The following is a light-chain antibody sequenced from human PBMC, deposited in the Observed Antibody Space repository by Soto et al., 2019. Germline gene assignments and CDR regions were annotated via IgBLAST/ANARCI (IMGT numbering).Light chain of an antibody. V-gene: IGKV1-9*01. Sequence: DIQLTQSPSFLSASVGDRVTITCRASQDITSYLAWYQQKPGKAPKLLIFGASSLQSGVPSRFSGSGSRTEFTLTISSLQPEDFATYYCQQLNSYSSFTFGPGTKVDI. CDR2: GAS. J-gene: IGKJ3*01. CDR3: QQLNSYSSFT. CDR1: QDITSY.